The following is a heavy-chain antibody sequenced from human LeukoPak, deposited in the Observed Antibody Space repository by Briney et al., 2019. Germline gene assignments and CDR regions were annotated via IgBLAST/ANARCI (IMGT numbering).Heavy chain of an antibody. CDR2: INHSGST. Sequence: KPSETLSLTCAVYGGSFSGYYWSWIRQPPGKGLEWIGEINHSGSTNYNPSLKSRVTISVDTSKNQFSLKLGSVTAADTAVYYCASLTIAGFDYWGQGTLVTVSS. J-gene: IGHJ4*02. D-gene: IGHD2-15*01. CDR3: ASLTIAGFDY. V-gene: IGHV4-34*01. CDR1: GGSFSGYY.